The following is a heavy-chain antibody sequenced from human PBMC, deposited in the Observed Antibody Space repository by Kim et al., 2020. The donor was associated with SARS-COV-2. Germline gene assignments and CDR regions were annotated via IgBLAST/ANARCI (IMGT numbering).Heavy chain of an antibody. D-gene: IGHD3-22*01. CDR2: ISSSGSTI. Sequence: GGSLRLSCAASGFTFSSYEMNWVRQAPGKGLEWVSYISSSGSTIYYADSVKGRFTISRDNAKNSLYLQMNSLRAEDTAVYYCARDLSSGYYYVLYYYYGMDVWGQGTTVTVSS. CDR1: GFTFSSYE. V-gene: IGHV3-48*03. J-gene: IGHJ6*02. CDR3: ARDLSSGYYYVLYYYYGMDV.